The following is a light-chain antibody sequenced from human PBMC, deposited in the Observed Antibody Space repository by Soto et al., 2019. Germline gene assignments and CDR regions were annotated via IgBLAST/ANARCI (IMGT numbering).Light chain of an antibody. CDR2: TTS. CDR1: QDINNW. Sequence: DIQVTQSPSSVSASVGDRVTITCRASQDINNWLAWYQQKPVKAPKLLIYTTSNLQSGVPSRFSDSASGTDFTLTINSLQPEDFATYYCQQANSFPLTFGGGTKVEIK. CDR3: QQANSFPLT. V-gene: IGKV1D-12*01. J-gene: IGKJ4*01.